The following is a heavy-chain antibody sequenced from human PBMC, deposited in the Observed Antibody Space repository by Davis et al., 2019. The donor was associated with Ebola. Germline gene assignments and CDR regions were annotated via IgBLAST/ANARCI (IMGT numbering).Heavy chain of an antibody. J-gene: IGHJ3*02. CDR3: AREGGRYYDSSGYVFDI. D-gene: IGHD3-22*01. CDR2: INPITGGT. V-gene: IGHV1-46*01. Sequence: ASVKVSCKASGYRFTSYYMHWVRQAPGQGLEWMGIINPITGGTSYAQNFQVRVTMTRDTSTSTVYMELSSLRSGDTAVYYCAREGGRYYDSSGYVFDIWGQGTMVKVSS. CDR1: GYRFTSYY.